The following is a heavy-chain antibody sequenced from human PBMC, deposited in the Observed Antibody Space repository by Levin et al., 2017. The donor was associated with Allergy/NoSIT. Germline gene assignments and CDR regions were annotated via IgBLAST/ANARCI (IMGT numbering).Heavy chain of an antibody. D-gene: IGHD3-10*01. CDR2: ISYSGYT. V-gene: IGHV4-61*01. Sequence: SETLSLTCTVSGGSVNSDSYYWSWIRQPPGKRLEWIGYISYSGYTNYNPSLTSRVTISLDTSKNQFSLKLSSVTAADTAVYYCARDILWVGGLLHDYWGQGTLVTVSS. CDR3: ARDILWVGGLLHDY. J-gene: IGHJ4*02. CDR1: GGSVNSDSYY.